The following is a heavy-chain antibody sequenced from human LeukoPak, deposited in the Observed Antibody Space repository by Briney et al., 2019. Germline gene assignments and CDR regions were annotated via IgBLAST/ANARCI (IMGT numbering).Heavy chain of an antibody. J-gene: IGHJ4*02. CDR3: AKGWAGYYDILTGYWFDY. V-gene: IGHV3-23*01. CDR1: GFTFSSYA. D-gene: IGHD3-9*01. Sequence: GGSLRLSCAASGFTFSSYAMSWVRQAPGKGLEWVSAISGSGGSTYYADSVKGRFTIFRDNSKNTLYLQMNSLRAEDTAVYYCAKGWAGYYDILTGYWFDYWGRGTLVTVSS. CDR2: ISGSGGST.